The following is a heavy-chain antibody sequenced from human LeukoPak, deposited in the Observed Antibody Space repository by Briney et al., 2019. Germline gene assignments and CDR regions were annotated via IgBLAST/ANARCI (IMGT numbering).Heavy chain of an antibody. CDR2: IYSDGSST. V-gene: IGHV3-74*01. J-gene: IGHJ4*02. Sequence: GGSLRLSCAASRCTFSVYWLDWVRQAPGKGLVWVSRIYSDGSSTIYADSVKGRFTISRDNAQNTLYLQMNSLRAEDTAVYYCAGGISVAYSFDYWGQGALVTVSS. CDR1: RCTFSVYW. D-gene: IGHD6-19*01. CDR3: AGGISVAYSFDY.